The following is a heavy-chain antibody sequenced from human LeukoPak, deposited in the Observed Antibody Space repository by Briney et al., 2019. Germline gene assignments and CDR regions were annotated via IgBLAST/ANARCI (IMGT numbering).Heavy chain of an antibody. Sequence: PSETLSLTCTVSGGSISSYYGGWIRQPPGKGLEWIVFIHYSGSTNYNPSLKSRVTISVDTSKNQFSLKLSSVTAADTAVYYCARLGHCSSGACVFDYWGQGTLVTVSS. CDR3: ARLGHCSSGACVFDY. V-gene: IGHV4-59*08. CDR1: GGSISSYY. CDR2: IHYSGST. D-gene: IGHD2-15*01. J-gene: IGHJ4*02.